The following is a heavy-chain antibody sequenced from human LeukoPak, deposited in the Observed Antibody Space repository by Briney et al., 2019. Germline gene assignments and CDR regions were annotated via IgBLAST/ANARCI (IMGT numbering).Heavy chain of an antibody. J-gene: IGHJ4*02. CDR2: INPNSGGT. CDR3: ARGRGYRIAVAGSTAADVDY. V-gene: IGHV1-2*02. Sequence: ASVKVSCKASGYTFTGYYMHWVRQAPGQGLEWMGWINPNSGGTNYAQKFQGRVTMTRDTSISTAYMELSRLRSDDTAVYYCARGRGYRIAVAGSTAADVDYWGQGTLVTVSS. D-gene: IGHD6-19*01. CDR1: GYTFTGYY.